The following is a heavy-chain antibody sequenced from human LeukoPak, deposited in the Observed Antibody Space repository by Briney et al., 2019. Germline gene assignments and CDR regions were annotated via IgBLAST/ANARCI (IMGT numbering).Heavy chain of an antibody. J-gene: IGHJ4*02. V-gene: IGHV3-23*01. CDR3: AKRAPYCSGGSCYSGFDY. D-gene: IGHD2-15*01. Sequence: GGSLRLSCAASGFTFSSYAMSWVRQAPGKGLEWVSAISGSGGSTYYADSVKGRFTISRDNSKNTLYLHMNSLRAEDTAVYYCAKRAPYCSGGSCYSGFDYWGQGSLVTVSS. CDR2: ISGSGGST. CDR1: GFTFSSYA.